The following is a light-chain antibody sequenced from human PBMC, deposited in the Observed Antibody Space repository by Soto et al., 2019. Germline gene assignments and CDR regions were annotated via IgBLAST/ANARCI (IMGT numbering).Light chain of an antibody. V-gene: IGLV1-44*01. CDR1: NSNIASNT. J-gene: IGLJ1*01. CDR3: AAWDDTLKRYV. Sequence: QSVLTQPPSASETPGQKVSISCSGSNSNIASNTVNWYQHLPGTAPKLLIYYNNQRPSGVPDRFSGSKSGTSASLAISGLQSEAESDYYCAAWDDTLKRYVFGTGTKLTVL. CDR2: YNN.